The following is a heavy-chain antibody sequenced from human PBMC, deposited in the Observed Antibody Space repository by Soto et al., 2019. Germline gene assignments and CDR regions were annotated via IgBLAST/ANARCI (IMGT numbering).Heavy chain of an antibody. CDR1: GFTFRNYA. CDR3: AKPVQVGPHYHYGMDV. V-gene: IGHV3-30-3*02. Sequence: GGSLRLSCAASGFTFRNYAMHWVRQAPGKGLECLAVIAYDGSNAFYRDSVKGRFTISRDNSKNTLYLQMNSLRAEDTAMYYCAKPVQVGPHYHYGMDVWGQGTTVTVSS. CDR2: IAYDGSNA. J-gene: IGHJ6*02. D-gene: IGHD3-10*01.